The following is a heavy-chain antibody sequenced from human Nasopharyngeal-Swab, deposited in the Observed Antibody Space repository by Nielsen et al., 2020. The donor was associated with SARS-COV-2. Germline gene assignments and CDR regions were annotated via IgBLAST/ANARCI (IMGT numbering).Heavy chain of an antibody. CDR3: ARDQVVRGVIITTTYGMDV. V-gene: IGHV1-3*01. J-gene: IGHJ6*02. CDR1: GYTFTSYA. CDR2: INAGNGNT. D-gene: IGHD3-10*01. Sequence: ALVKVSCKASGYTFTSYAMHWVRQAPGQRLEWMGWINAGNGNTKYSQKFQGRVTITRDTSASTAYMELSSLRSEDTAVYYCARDQVVRGVIITTTYGMDVWGQGTTVTVSS.